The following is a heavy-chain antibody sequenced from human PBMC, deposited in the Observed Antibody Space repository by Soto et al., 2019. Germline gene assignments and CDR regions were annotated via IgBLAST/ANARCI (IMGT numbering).Heavy chain of an antibody. D-gene: IGHD2-2*01. V-gene: IGHV4-31*03. CDR1: GGSISSGGYY. Sequence: SLTCTVSGGSISSGGYYWSWIRQHPGKGLEWIGYIYYSGSTYYNPSLKSRVTTSVDTSKNQFSLKLSSVTAADTAVYYCARILYCSSTSCPPGDFDIWGHATTVTVS. J-gene: IGHJ3*02. CDR3: ARILYCSSTSCPPGDFDI. CDR2: IYYSGST.